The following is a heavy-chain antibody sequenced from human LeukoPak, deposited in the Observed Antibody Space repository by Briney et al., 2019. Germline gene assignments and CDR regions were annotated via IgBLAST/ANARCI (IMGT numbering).Heavy chain of an antibody. J-gene: IGHJ4*02. V-gene: IGHV3-23*01. CDR3: AKDGYSSGRDTLGNYDY. Sequence: PGGSLRLSCAASGFTFTSYAMSWVRQAPGKGLEWVSGISGSGGSTYYADSVKGRFTISRDNSKNTLYLQMNSLRAEDTAVYYCAKDGYSSGRDTLGNYDYWGQGTLVTVSS. D-gene: IGHD6-19*01. CDR2: ISGSGGST. CDR1: GFTFTSYA.